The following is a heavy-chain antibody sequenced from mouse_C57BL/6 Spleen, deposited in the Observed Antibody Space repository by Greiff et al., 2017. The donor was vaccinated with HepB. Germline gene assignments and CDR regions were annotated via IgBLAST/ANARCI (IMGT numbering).Heavy chain of an antibody. Sequence: VQLQQSGAELVRPGASVKLSCKASGYTFTDYYINWVKQRPGQGLEWIARIYPGSGNTYYNEKFNGKATLTAEKSSSTAYMQLSSLTSEDSAVYFCARSPPGTRYFDVWGTGTTVTVSS. CDR3: ARSPPGTRYFDV. CDR2: IYPGSGNT. CDR1: GYTFTDYY. J-gene: IGHJ1*03. D-gene: IGHD4-1*01. V-gene: IGHV1-76*01.